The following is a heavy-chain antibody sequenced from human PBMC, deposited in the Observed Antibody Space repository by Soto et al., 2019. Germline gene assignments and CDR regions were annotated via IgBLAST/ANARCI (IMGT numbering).Heavy chain of an antibody. J-gene: IGHJ5*02. V-gene: IGHV3-21*01. CDR3: ARGVLPISSTSWFDP. D-gene: IGHD3-16*01. CDR2: ISRSSTYI. CDR1: GFPFSTSN. Sequence: EVQLVESGGGLVNPGGSLRLSCVVSGFPFSTSNMNWVRQAPGKGLEWVSFISRSSTYIYYADSVKGRFTISRDDAENSLFLQMNSLRAEDTAEYYCARGVLPISSTSWFDPWGQGTLVTVSS.